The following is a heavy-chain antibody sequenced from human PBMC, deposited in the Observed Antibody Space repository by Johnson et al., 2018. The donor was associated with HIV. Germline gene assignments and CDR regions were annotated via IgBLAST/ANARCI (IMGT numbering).Heavy chain of an antibody. J-gene: IGHJ3*02. CDR3: AKDSPGEGDAFDI. CDR1: GFSFSDYY. Sequence: QVQLVESGGGLVKPGGSLRLSCAASGFSFSDYYMSWIRQAPGKGLESVSYISSGGGSVHYAESVKGRFIISRDNAKNSLFVEMNSLRAEDTAVYYCAKDSPGEGDAFDIWGQGTMVTVSS. D-gene: IGHD3-10*01. V-gene: IGHV3-11*04. CDR2: ISSGGGSV.